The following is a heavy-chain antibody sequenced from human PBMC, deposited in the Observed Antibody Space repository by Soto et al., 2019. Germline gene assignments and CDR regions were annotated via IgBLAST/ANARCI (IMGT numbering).Heavy chain of an antibody. D-gene: IGHD3-10*01. CDR1: GYTFTSYY. CDR2: INPSGGST. Sequence: QVQLVQSGAEVKKPGASVKVSCKASGYTFTSYYMHWVRQAPGQGLEWMGIINPSGGSTSYAQKFQGRVTMTRDTSTSTVYMERSSLRSEDTAVYYCATQAGVRGVRYWYFDLWGRGTLVTASS. J-gene: IGHJ2*01. V-gene: IGHV1-46*01. CDR3: ATQAGVRGVRYWYFDL.